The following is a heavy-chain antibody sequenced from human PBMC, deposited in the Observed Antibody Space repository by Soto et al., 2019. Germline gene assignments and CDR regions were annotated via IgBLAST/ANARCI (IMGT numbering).Heavy chain of an antibody. CDR1: GGTFSSYA. CDR2: IIPIFGTA. V-gene: IGHV1-69*13. Sequence: SVKVSCKASGGTFSSYAISWVRQAPGQGLEWMGGIIPIFGTANYAQKFQGRVTITADESTSTAYMELSSLRSEDTAVYYCARAGGEQQLVRVYYYYYGMDVWGQGTTVTVSS. J-gene: IGHJ6*02. CDR3: ARAGGEQQLVRVYYYYYGMDV. D-gene: IGHD6-13*01.